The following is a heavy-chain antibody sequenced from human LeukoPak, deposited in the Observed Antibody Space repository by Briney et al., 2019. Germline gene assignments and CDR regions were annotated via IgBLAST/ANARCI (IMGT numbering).Heavy chain of an antibody. D-gene: IGHD4-17*01. CDR3: ARDVGGTTVTTWGAFDI. V-gene: IGHV3-48*03. CDR1: GFTFSSYE. Sequence: GGSLRLSGAASGFTFSSYEMNWVRQAPGKGLEWVSYISSSGSTIYYADSVKGRFTISRDNAKNSLYLQMNSLRAEDTAVYYCARDVGGTTVTTWGAFDIWGQGTMVTVSS. J-gene: IGHJ3*02. CDR2: ISSSGSTI.